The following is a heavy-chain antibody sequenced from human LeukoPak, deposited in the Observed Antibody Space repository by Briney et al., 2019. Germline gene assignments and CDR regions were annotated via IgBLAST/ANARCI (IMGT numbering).Heavy chain of an antibody. Sequence: GRSLRLSCAASGFTFSSYGMHWVRQAPGKGLEWMALISYDGSIKYYADSVKGRFTISRDNSKNTLYLQMNSLRAEDTAVYYCAKDGPNSWFGEATWGQGTLATVSS. CDR3: AKDGPNSWFGEAT. J-gene: IGHJ5*02. CDR1: GFTFSSYG. CDR2: ISYDGSIK. V-gene: IGHV3-30*18. D-gene: IGHD3-10*01.